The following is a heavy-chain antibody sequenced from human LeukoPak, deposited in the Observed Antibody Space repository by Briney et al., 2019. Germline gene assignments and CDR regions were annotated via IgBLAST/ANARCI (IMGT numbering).Heavy chain of an antibody. J-gene: IGHJ6*03. V-gene: IGHV3-23*01. Sequence: PGGSLRLSCAASGFTFSSYAMSWVRQAPGKGLEWVSAISGSGGSTYYADSVKGRFTISRDNAKNSLYLQMSSLRAEDTAVYYCARKYGSGSFYMDVWGKGTTVTISS. CDR2: ISGSGGST. CDR3: ARKYGSGSFYMDV. CDR1: GFTFSSYA. D-gene: IGHD3-10*01.